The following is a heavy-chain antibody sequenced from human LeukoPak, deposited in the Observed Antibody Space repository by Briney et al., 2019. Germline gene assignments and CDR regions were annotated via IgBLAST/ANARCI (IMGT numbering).Heavy chain of an antibody. V-gene: IGHV4-59*01. Sequence: SETLSLTCTVSGGSISSYYWSWIRQPPGKGLEWIGYIYYSGSTNYNPSLKSRVTISVDTSKNQFSLKLSSVTAADTAVYYCAGAEGSSWSYYYYGMDVWGQGTTVTVSS. CDR2: IYYSGST. D-gene: IGHD6-13*01. CDR3: AGAEGSSWSYYYYGMDV. J-gene: IGHJ6*02. CDR1: GGSISSYY.